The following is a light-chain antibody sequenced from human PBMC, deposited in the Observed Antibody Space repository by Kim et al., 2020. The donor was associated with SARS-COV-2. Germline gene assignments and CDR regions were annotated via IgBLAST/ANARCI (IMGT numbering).Light chain of an antibody. J-gene: IGLJ2*01. CDR3: NSRDSSGNHVV. CDR2: GKN. CDR1: SLRSYY. V-gene: IGLV3-19*01. Sequence: SSELTQDPAVSVALGQTVRITCQGDSLRSYYASWYQQKPGQAHVLVIYGKNNRTSGIPDRFSGSSSGNTASLTITGAQAEDEADYYCNSRDSSGNHVVFGGGTQLTVL.